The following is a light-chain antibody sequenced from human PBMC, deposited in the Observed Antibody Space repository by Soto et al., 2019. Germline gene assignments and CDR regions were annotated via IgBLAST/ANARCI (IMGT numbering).Light chain of an antibody. CDR2: GAS. V-gene: IGKV3-20*01. J-gene: IGKJ1*01. CDR3: QQYGSSPPTWK. Sequence: EIVLTQSPATLSLSPVERATLSCRASQSVSSYLAWYQQKPGQAPRLLIYGASSRATGIPDRFSGSVSGTDFTLTISRLEPEDFAVYYCQQYGSSPPTWKFGQGTKVDIK. CDR1: QSVSSY.